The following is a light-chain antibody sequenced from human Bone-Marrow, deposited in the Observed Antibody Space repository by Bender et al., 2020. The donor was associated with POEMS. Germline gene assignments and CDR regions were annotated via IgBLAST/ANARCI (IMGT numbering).Light chain of an antibody. CDR3: QAWGNTVV. CDR1: TSNVGDYDH. J-gene: IGLJ2*01. Sequence: QSALTQPRSVSGSPGQSVTISCTGTTSNVGDYDHVSWYQHHPGKAPKLIIYDVTQRPSGIPERFSGSNSGNTATLTISGAQDVDEADYYCQAWGNTVVFGGGTKVTVL. CDR2: DVT. V-gene: IGLV2-11*01.